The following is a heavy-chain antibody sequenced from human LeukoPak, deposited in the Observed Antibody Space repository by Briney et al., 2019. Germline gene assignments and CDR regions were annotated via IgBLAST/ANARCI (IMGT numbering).Heavy chain of an antibody. V-gene: IGHV3-53*01. CDR2: IYSGGST. D-gene: IGHD2-2*01. CDR3: ARGYCSSTSCYSHYYYMDV. Sequence: PGGSLRLSCAASGFTVSSNYMSWVRQAPGKRLEWVSVIYSGGSTYYADSVKGRFTISRDNSKNTLYLQMNSLRAEDTAVYYCARGYCSSTSCYSHYYYMDVWGKGTTVTVSS. J-gene: IGHJ6*03. CDR1: GFTVSSNY.